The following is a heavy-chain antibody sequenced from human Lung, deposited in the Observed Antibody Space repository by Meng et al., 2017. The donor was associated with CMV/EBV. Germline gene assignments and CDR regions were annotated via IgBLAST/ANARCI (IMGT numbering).Heavy chain of an antibody. CDR1: GFTFSYHA. CDR3: ARDRGDGYNYPLDY. V-gene: IGHV3-30*04. Sequence: GGSXRLXCAASGFTFSYHAMHWVRQAPGKGLEWVALISYDGSHKYYADSVKGRFTFSRDNSKNTLFLQMSSLRVEDTAVYYCARDRGDGYNYPLDYWGQGXLVTVSS. D-gene: IGHD5-24*01. J-gene: IGHJ4*02. CDR2: ISYDGSHK.